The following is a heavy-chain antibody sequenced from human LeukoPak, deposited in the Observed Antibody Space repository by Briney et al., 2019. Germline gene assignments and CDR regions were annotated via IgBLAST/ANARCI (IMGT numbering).Heavy chain of an antibody. D-gene: IGHD5-18*01. CDR1: GGTFSSYA. CDR2: IIPIFGTA. CDR3: ARGKDTAMVIILDY. J-gene: IGHJ4*02. V-gene: IGHV1-69*01. Sequence: SVEVSCKASGGTFSSYAISWVRQAPGQGLEWMGGIIPIFGTANYAQKFQGRVTITADESTSTAYMELSSLRSEDTAVYYCARGKDTAMVIILDYWGQGTLVTVSS.